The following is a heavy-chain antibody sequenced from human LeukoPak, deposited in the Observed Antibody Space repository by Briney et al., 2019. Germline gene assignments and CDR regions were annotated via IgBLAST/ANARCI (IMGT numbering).Heavy chain of an antibody. CDR3: ARDPVLLWFGELPNYYYGMDV. CDR2: TYYRSKWYN. Sequence: SQTLSLTCAISGDSVSSNSAAWNWIRQSPSRGLEWLGRTYYRSKWYNDYAVSVKSRITINPDTSKNQFPLQLNSVTPEDTAVYYCARDPVLLWFGELPNYYYGMDVWGKGTTVTVSS. J-gene: IGHJ6*04. D-gene: IGHD3-10*01. CDR1: GDSVSSNSAA. V-gene: IGHV6-1*01.